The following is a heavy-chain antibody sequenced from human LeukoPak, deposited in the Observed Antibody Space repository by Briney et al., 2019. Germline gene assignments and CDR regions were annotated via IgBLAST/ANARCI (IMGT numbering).Heavy chain of an antibody. J-gene: IGHJ3*01. CDR1: GFTFSNYW. CDR3: ARGWVPSDITLK. V-gene: IGHV3-74*01. Sequence: GGSLRLSCAASGFTFSNYWMHWVRHAPGKGLVWVPRINSDESDTNHADSVKGRFTISRDNARNTVYLQMNSLRAEDTAVYYCARGWVPSDITLKWGQGTMVTVSS. D-gene: IGHD3-22*01. CDR2: INSDESDT.